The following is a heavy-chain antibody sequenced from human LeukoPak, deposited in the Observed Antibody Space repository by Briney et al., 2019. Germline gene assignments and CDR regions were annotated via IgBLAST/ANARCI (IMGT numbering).Heavy chain of an antibody. D-gene: IGHD7-27*01. Sequence: GGSLRLSCAASGFTFSSYEMNWVRQAPGKGLEWVSGITPDAGRTYYTDSVKGRFTIYRDNSKNTVYLQMNSLGAEDTAVYYCVQDWAWGAFGYWGQGTLVTVSS. CDR3: VQDWAWGAFGY. CDR1: GFTFSSYE. J-gene: IGHJ4*02. V-gene: IGHV3-23*01. CDR2: ITPDAGRT.